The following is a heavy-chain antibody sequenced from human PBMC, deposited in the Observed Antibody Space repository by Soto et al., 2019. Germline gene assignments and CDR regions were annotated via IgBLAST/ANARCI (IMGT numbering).Heavy chain of an antibody. CDR3: AKGLWTVGHCTGGSCYDGMDV. CDR2: INPKSGDT. CDR1: EYTFIGFH. D-gene: IGHD2-15*01. Sequence: QVQLVQSGAEVKKPGASVKVSCEASEYTFIGFHLHWVRQAPGQGLEWMGWINPKSGDTKYAQKDQGRVTLTRYTSISTGYMELSRLESNDTAVYYCAKGLWTVGHCTGGSCYDGMDVWGQGTTVTVSS. J-gene: IGHJ6*02. V-gene: IGHV1-2*02.